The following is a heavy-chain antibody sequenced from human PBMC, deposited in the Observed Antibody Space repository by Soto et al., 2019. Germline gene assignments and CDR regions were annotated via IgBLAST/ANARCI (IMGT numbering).Heavy chain of an antibody. CDR3: ARGREVEMATMPMYYFDY. D-gene: IGHD5-12*01. V-gene: IGHV4-59*01. CDR1: GGSISSYY. J-gene: IGHJ4*02. CDR2: IYYSGST. Sequence: SETLSLTCTVFGGSISSYYWSWIRQPPGKGLEWIGYIYYSGSTNYNPSLKSRVTISVDTSKNQFSLKLSSVTAADTAVYYCARGREVEMATMPMYYFDYWGQGTLVTVSS.